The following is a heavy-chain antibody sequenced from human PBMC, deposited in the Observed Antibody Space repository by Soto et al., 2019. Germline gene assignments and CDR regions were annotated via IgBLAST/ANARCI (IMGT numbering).Heavy chain of an antibody. CDR3: ARARYCASPSCYKHYYYGMDT. D-gene: IGHD2-2*02. CDR1: GYTFTSHG. V-gene: IGHV1-18*04. CDR2: ISTYNSRT. Sequence: QDQLVQSGAEVKKPGASVKISCEASGYTFTSHGISWVRQAPGQGLEWLGWISTYNSRTHYAQKVQGRVTMTTDTSTSTALLDLRSLTFDDTAVHYCARARYCASPSCYKHYYYGMDTWGQGTTVTVSS. J-gene: IGHJ6*02.